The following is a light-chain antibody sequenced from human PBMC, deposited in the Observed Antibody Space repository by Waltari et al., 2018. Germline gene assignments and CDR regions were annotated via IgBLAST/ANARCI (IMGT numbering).Light chain of an antibody. J-gene: IGLJ1*01. V-gene: IGLV1-51*01. CDR2: DNK. CDR1: SSNIGNNY. Sequence: QSVLTQPPSVSAAPGQKVTISCSGSSSNIGNNYVSWYQQLPGTAPKLLIYDNKKRPSGIPDRFSGPKSGTSATLGITGLQTGDEADYYCGTWDSSLSAYVFGTGTKVTVL. CDR3: GTWDSSLSAYV.